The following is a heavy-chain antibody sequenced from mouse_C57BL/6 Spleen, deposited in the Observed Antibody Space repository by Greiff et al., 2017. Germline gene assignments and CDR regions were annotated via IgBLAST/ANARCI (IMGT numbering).Heavy chain of an antibody. V-gene: IGHV3-1*01. Sequence: DVQLQESGPGMVKPSQSLSLTCTVTGYSITSGYDWHWIRHFPGNKLELMGYISYSGSTNYNPSLKSRIPITHDTSKNHFFLKLNSVTTEDTATYYCARGTSVDRVVMDYWGQGTSVTVSS. D-gene: IGHD1-1*01. CDR2: ISYSGST. CDR3: ARGTSVDRVVMDY. J-gene: IGHJ4*01. CDR1: GYSITSGYD.